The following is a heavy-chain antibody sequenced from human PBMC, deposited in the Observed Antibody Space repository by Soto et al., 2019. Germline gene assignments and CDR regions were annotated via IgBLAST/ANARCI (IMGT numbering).Heavy chain of an antibody. CDR3: ARDQPGYSYGYGLGY. Sequence: EVQLVESGGGLVKPGGSLRLSCAASGFTFSSYSMNWVRQAPGKGLVWVTSISSSSSYIYYADSVKGRFTISRDNAENSLYLQMNSLTAEDTAVYYCARDQPGYSYGYGLGYWGQGTLVTVSS. CDR1: GFTFSSYS. D-gene: IGHD5-18*01. J-gene: IGHJ4*02. V-gene: IGHV3-21*01. CDR2: ISSSSSYI.